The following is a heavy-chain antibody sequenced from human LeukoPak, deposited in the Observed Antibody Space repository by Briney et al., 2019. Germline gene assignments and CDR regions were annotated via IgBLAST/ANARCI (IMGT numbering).Heavy chain of an antibody. Sequence: KGLEWIGRIYTSGSTTYNPSLKSRVTISVDTSKNQFSLKLSSVTAADTAVYCCARDGGYYDSSGYYYARLAAFDIWGQGTMVTVSS. CDR2: IYTSGST. D-gene: IGHD3-22*01. J-gene: IGHJ3*02. V-gene: IGHV4-61*02. CDR3: ARDGGYYDSSGYYYARLAAFDI.